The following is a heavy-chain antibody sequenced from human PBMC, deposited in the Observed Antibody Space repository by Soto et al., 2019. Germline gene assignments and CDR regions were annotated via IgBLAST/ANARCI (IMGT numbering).Heavy chain of an antibody. J-gene: IGHJ3*02. Sequence: QVQLVESGGGVVQPGRSLRLSCAASGFTFSSYAMHWVRQAPGKGLEWVAVISYDGSNKYYAYSVKGRFTISRDNSKNTLYLQMNSLRAEDAAVYYCARDKDRYCSGGSCYSGAFDIWGQGTMVTVSS. V-gene: IGHV3-30-3*01. CDR1: GFTFSSYA. CDR3: ARDKDRYCSGGSCYSGAFDI. CDR2: ISYDGSNK. D-gene: IGHD2-15*01.